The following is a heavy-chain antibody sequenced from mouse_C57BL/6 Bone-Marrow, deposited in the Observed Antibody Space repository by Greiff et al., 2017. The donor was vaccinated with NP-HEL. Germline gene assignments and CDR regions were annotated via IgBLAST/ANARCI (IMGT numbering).Heavy chain of an antibody. CDR2: IDPSDSYT. CDR1: GYTFTSYW. CDR3: ARESPTVPYAMDY. Sequence: QVQLQQPGAELVMPGASVKLSCKASGYTFTSYWMHWVKQRPGQGLEWIGEIDPSDSYTTSNPKFKGESTLTVDKSASTAYIQLSSLTSEDSAVYSCARESPTVPYAMDYWGQGTSVTVSS. D-gene: IGHD1-1*01. J-gene: IGHJ4*01. V-gene: IGHV1-69*01.